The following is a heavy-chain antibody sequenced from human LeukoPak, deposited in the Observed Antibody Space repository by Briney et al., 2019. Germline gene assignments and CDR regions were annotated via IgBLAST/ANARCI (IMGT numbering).Heavy chain of an antibody. CDR1: GYRFSDYA. CDR3: ARDYYDSSGYSDY. CDR2: ISAYNGNT. V-gene: IGHV1-18*01. J-gene: IGHJ4*02. D-gene: IGHD3-22*01. Sequence: ASVKVSCKASGYRFSDYAISWVRQAPGQGLEWVGWISAYNGNTNYAQKLQGRVTMTTDTSTGTAYMELRSLRFDDTAVYYCARDYYDSSGYSDYWGQGTLVTVSS.